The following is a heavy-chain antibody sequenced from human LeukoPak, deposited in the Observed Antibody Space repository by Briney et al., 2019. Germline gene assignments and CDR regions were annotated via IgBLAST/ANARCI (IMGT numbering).Heavy chain of an antibody. CDR3: ARGGDFWSGYYTYYFDY. V-gene: IGHV3-74*01. CDR2: INSDGSST. D-gene: IGHD3-3*01. Sequence: GSLRLSCAASGFTFSSYWMHWVRQAPGKGLVWVSRINSDGSSTSYADSVKGRFTISRDNAKNTLYLQMNSLRAEDTAVYYCARGGDFWSGYYTYYFDYWGQGTLVTVSS. CDR1: GFTFSSYW. J-gene: IGHJ4*02.